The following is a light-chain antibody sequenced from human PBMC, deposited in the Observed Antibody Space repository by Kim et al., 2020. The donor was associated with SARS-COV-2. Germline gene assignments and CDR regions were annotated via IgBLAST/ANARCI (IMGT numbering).Light chain of an antibody. CDR2: DTS. Sequence: LSPGESAPRSCRTSETVGIFLVGYQQRTRGAPRLLLCDTSDRAAGVTARFSGSGSETDFTLTISGREPKDSAVFYYQQRTKWPRTFGQGTKVDIK. V-gene: IGKV3-11*01. CDR1: ETVGIF. J-gene: IGKJ1*01. CDR3: QQRTKWPRT.